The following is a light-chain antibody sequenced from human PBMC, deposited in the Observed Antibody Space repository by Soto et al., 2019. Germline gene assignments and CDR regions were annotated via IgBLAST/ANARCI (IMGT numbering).Light chain of an antibody. V-gene: IGKV3-11*01. CDR1: QSVGSY. CDR3: QHRGNWPVT. J-gene: IGKJ1*01. CDR2: DAS. Sequence: EIVLTQSPATLSLSPGERATLSCRASQSVGSYFAWYQQKPGQAPRRLIYDASNRATAMPARFGGSGSGADFTLTISSLEPDDFAVYYCQHRGNWPVTVGQGTRVDIK.